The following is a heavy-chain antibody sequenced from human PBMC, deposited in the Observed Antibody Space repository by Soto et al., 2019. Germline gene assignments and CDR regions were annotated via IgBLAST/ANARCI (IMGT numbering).Heavy chain of an antibody. CDR2: ISAYNGNT. CDR1: GYTFTSYG. D-gene: IGHD2-15*01. J-gene: IGHJ6*02. V-gene: IGHV1-18*01. CDR3: ARGNVVVVAAIXSPYPIAQDYYGMDV. Sequence: GASVKVSCKASGYTFTSYGISWVRQAPGQGLEWMGWISAYNGNTNYAQKLQGRVTMTTDTSTSTAYMELRSLRSDDTAVYYCARGNVVVVAAIXSPYPIAQDYYGMDVWGQGTTVTVSS.